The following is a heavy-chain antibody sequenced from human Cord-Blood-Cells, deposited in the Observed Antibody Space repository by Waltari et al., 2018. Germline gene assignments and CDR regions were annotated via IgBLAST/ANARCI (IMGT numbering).Heavy chain of an antibody. D-gene: IGHD2-2*01. CDR3: ARVLSGCSSTSCYAFDY. CDR2: INHSGST. V-gene: IGHV4-34*01. J-gene: IGHJ4*02. Sequence: QVQLQQWGAGLLKPSETLSLTCAVYGGSFSGYYWSWTRQPPGKGLEWIGEINHSGSTNYNPSLKSRVTISVDTSKNQFSLKLSSVTAADTAVYYCARVLSGCSSTSCYAFDYWGQGTLVTVSS. CDR1: GGSFSGYY.